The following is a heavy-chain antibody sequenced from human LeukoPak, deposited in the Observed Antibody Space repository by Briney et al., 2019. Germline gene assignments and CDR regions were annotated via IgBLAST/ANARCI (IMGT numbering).Heavy chain of an antibody. Sequence: GGSLRLSCAASGFTFSSYSMNWVRQAPGKGLEWVSSISSSSSYIYYADSVEGRFTISRDNAKNSLYLQMNSLTAEDTAVYYCARGLGIAARPNNWFDPWGQGTLVTVSS. J-gene: IGHJ5*02. CDR1: GFTFSSYS. V-gene: IGHV3-21*01. CDR3: ARGLGIAARPNNWFDP. D-gene: IGHD6-6*01. CDR2: ISSSSSYI.